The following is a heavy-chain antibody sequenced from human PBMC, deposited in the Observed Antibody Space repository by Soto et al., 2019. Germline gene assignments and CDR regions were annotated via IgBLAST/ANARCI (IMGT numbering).Heavy chain of an antibody. J-gene: IGHJ6*02. CDR2: ISGSGGST. Sequence: EVQLLESGGNLVQPGGSLRLSCAASGFTFSSYGMSWVRQAPGKGLEWVSGISGSGGSTYYADSVKGRFTISRDNSKNTLYLQMHSLRAEDTAVYYCAKDPMVRGLGHRYGMDVWGQGTTVTVSS. CDR1: GFTFSSYG. D-gene: IGHD3-10*01. CDR3: AKDPMVRGLGHRYGMDV. V-gene: IGHV3-23*01.